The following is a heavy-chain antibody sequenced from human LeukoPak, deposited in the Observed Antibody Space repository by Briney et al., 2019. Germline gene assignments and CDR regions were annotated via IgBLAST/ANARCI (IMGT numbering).Heavy chain of an antibody. CDR1: GDSVSSNSGA. CDR2: TYYRSQWYY. V-gene: IGHV6-1*01. Sequence: SQTLSLTCAISGDSVSSNSGAWNWIRQSPSRGLEWLGRTYYRSQWYYDYGTSVKSRITINPDTSKNQSSLQLNSVTPEDTAVYYCARSGSGYYSPWGQGTLVTVSS. CDR3: ARSGSGYYSP. D-gene: IGHD5-12*01. J-gene: IGHJ5*02.